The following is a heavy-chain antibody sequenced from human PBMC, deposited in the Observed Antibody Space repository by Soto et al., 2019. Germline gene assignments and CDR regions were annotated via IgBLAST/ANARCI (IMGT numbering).Heavy chain of an antibody. Sequence: SETLSLTCTVSGASITFGGYSWSWIRQTPGKGLEWIGYINHLETSFYNPSFESRLTLSIDRAKNQFSLKLHSMSAADRAVYFCARGGGSDSFDYWGQGILVTVSS. CDR1: GASITFGGYS. D-gene: IGHD1-26*01. V-gene: IGHV4-30-2*01. CDR2: INHLETS. CDR3: ARGGGSDSFDY. J-gene: IGHJ4*02.